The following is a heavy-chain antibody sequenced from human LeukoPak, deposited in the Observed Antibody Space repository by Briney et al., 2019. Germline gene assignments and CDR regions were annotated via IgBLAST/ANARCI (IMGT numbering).Heavy chain of an antibody. Sequence: PGGSLRLSCAASGFTFSSYAMSWVRQAPGKGLEWFSAISGSGGSTYYADSVKGRFTISRDNAKNSLYLQMNSLRAEDTAVYYCARDPSRVPITWGQGTLVTVSS. D-gene: IGHD3-16*01. V-gene: IGHV3-23*01. CDR3: ARDPSRVPIT. CDR1: GFTFSSYA. CDR2: ISGSGGST. J-gene: IGHJ4*02.